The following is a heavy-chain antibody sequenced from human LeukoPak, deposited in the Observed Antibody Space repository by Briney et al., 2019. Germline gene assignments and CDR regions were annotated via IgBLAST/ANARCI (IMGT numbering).Heavy chain of an antibody. D-gene: IGHD1-14*01. CDR2: ISNSGGRT. J-gene: IGHJ4*02. Sequence: PGGSLRLSCAASGFTFSSYAMSWVRQAPGKGLEWVSSISNSGGRTFYTDSVKGRFTISRDNSKITLYLQMNSLRAEDTAVYYCAKGGGFRTYYFDYWGQGTLVTVSS. V-gene: IGHV3-23*01. CDR1: GFTFSSYA. CDR3: AKGGGFRTYYFDY.